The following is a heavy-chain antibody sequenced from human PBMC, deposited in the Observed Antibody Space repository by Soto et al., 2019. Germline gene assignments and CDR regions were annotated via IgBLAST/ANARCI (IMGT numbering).Heavy chain of an antibody. V-gene: IGHV3-66*01. D-gene: IGHD4-17*01. CDR2: IYSGGST. CDR1: GFTVSSNY. J-gene: IGHJ3*02. CDR3: ARGRGWGMTTVTVDDAFDI. Sequence: EVQLVESGGGLVQPGGSLRLSCAASGFTVSSNYMSWVRQAPGKGLEWVSVIYSGGSTYYADSVKGRFTISRDNSKNTLYLQMNSLRAEDTAVYYCARGRGWGMTTVTVDDAFDIWGQGTMVTVSS.